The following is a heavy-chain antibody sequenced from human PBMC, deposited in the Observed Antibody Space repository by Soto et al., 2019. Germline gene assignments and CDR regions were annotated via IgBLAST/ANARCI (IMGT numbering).Heavy chain of an antibody. V-gene: IGHV3-30*18. J-gene: IGHJ6*02. CDR1: GFTFSSYG. Sequence: GGSLRLSCAASGFTFSSYGMHWVRQAPGKGLEWVAVISYDGSNKYYADSVKGRFTISRDNSKNTLYLQMNSLRAEDTAVYYCAKDLAIFGVANYGMDVWGQGTTVTVSS. D-gene: IGHD3-3*01. CDR3: AKDLAIFGVANYGMDV. CDR2: ISYDGSNK.